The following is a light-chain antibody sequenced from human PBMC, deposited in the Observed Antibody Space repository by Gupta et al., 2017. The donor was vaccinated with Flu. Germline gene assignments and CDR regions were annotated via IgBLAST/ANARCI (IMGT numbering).Light chain of an antibody. CDR2: GTA. CDR3: QQYSRSPREIT. Sequence: EIVLTQSPGTRSLSPGERATLSCRASQSVSSSYLAWYQQKPGQAPRLLIYGTASRATGIPDRFSGSGSGTDFTLTISRLEPEDVAVYFCQQYSRSPREITFGPGTKVDIK. V-gene: IGKV3-20*01. CDR1: QSVSSSY. J-gene: IGKJ3*01.